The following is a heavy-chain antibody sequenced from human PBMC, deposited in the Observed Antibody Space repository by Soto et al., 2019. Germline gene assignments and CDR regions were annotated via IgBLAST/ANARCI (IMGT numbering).Heavy chain of an antibody. V-gene: IGHV4-30-4*01. D-gene: IGHD3-10*01. Sequence: PSETLSLSCTVSGGSSGSYYWSWIRQPPGKGLEWIGYIYYSGSTYYNPSLKSRVTISVDTSKNQFSLKLSSVTAADTAVYYCARVGGFGATTIDYWGQGTLVTVSS. J-gene: IGHJ4*02. CDR1: GGSSGSYY. CDR2: IYYSGST. CDR3: ARVGGFGATTIDY.